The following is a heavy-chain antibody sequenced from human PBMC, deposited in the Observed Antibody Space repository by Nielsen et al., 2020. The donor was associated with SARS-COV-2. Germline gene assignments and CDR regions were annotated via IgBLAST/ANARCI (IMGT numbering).Heavy chain of an antibody. Sequence: SETLSLTCTVSGGSISSGGYYWSWIRQPPGKGLEWIGYIYYSGATSYNPSLKSRLTMSLDTSKKTFSLKLNSVTAADTAIYYCAKGARGYGGYIDYWGQGNLVTVSS. V-gene: IGHV4-61*08. CDR2: IYYSGAT. CDR1: GGSISSGGYY. D-gene: IGHD5-12*01. J-gene: IGHJ4*02. CDR3: AKGARGYGGYIDY.